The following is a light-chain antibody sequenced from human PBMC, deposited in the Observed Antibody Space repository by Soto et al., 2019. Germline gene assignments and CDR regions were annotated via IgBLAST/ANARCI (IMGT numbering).Light chain of an antibody. CDR1: SSDVGAYKY. J-gene: IGLJ1*01. CDR3: SSFTGTTTLDV. Sequence: QSALTQPASVSGSPGQSITIPCTGTSSDVGAYKYVSWYQQHPGKVPKLIIYGVSNRPSGVSNRFSGSKSGNTAFLTISGLQPEDEADYYCSSFTGTTTLDVFGTGTKV. V-gene: IGLV2-14*03. CDR2: GVS.